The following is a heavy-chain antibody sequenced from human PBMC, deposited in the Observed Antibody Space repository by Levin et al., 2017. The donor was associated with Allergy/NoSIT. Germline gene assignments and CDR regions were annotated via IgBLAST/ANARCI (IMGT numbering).Heavy chain of an antibody. V-gene: IGHV3-30-3*01. D-gene: IGHD3-3*01. CDR1: GFTFSNYA. Sequence: GGSLRLSCAASGFTFSNYAMHWVRQAPGKGLEWVGVISDDGSSEFYIDSVKGRFTISRDNSKNRLYLQMDSLRAEDTAVYYCARSSSLEWFDPWGQGTLVTVSS. J-gene: IGHJ5*02. CDR3: ARSSSLEWFDP. CDR2: ISDDGSSE.